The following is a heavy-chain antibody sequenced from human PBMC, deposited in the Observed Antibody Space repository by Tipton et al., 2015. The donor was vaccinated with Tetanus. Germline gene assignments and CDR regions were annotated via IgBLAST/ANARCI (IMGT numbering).Heavy chain of an antibody. V-gene: IGHV4-31*03. CDR1: GGSISSGGYY. CDR2: IYNSGSA. D-gene: IGHD3-10*01. J-gene: IGHJ4*02. CDR3: ARDQARGVRGWNYFDY. Sequence: LRLSCTVSGGSISSGGYYWSWIRQLPGKGLEWIGDIYNSGSAYYNPSLKSRVTISVDTSKNQFSLKLNSLTAADTAVYYCARDQARGVRGWNYFDYWGQGSLVTVSS.